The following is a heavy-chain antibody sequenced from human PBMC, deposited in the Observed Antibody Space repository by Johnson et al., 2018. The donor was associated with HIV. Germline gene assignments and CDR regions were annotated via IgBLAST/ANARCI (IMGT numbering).Heavy chain of an antibody. CDR3: AAGIAVAGLRGNAFDI. J-gene: IGHJ3*02. Sequence: EVQVVESGGGLVQPGGSLRLSCAASGFTFSSYWMSWVRQAPGKGLEWVANIKQDGSEKYYVDSVKGRFTISRDNAKNSLYLQMNSLRAEDTAVYYCAAGIAVAGLRGNAFDIRGQGTMVTVSS. CDR2: IKQDGSEK. D-gene: IGHD6-19*01. V-gene: IGHV3-7*01. CDR1: GFTFSSYW.